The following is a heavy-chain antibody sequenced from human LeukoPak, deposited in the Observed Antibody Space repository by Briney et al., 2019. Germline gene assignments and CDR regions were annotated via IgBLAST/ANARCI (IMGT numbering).Heavy chain of an antibody. Sequence: EASVKVSCKASGYTFTSYDTNWVRQATGQGLEWMGWMNPNTGNTGSAQRFQGRVTMTRDTSISTAYMELSSLRSEDAAVYYCARGPLVRLPSSFDPWGQGTLVTVSS. D-gene: IGHD3-16*02. CDR2: MNPNTGNT. CDR3: ARGPLVRLPSSFDP. J-gene: IGHJ5*02. CDR1: GYTFTSYD. V-gene: IGHV1-8*01.